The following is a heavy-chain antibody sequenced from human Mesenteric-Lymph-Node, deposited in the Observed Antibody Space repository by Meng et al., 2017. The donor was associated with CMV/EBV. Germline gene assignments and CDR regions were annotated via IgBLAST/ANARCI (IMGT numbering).Heavy chain of an antibody. D-gene: IGHD6-6*01. CDR3: ARGQSSSSSGVDY. V-gene: IGHV1-18*01. CDR2: ISGYNGNR. Sequence: ASVKVSCKASGYTFTSYGISWVRQAPGQGLEWMGWISGYNGNRNYAQKFQARVTMTTDTSTSTAYMELRSLRSEDTAVYYCARGQSSSSSGVDYWGQGTLVTVSS. CDR1: GYTFTSYG. J-gene: IGHJ4*02.